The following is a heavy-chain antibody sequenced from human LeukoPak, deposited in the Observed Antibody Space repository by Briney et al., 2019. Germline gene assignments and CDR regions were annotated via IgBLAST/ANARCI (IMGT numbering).Heavy chain of an antibody. J-gene: IGHJ4*02. CDR3: ARDRPYYDFWRGYYFDY. CDR1: VGSLSSYY. V-gene: IGHV4-4*07. Sequence: SETLSLTRTVSVGSLSSYYWSWIRQPAGKGLEWIGRIYTSGSTNYNPSLKSRVTMSVDTSKNQFSLKLSSVTAADTAVYYCARDRPYYDFWRGYYFDYWGEGTLVTVSS. D-gene: IGHD3-3*01. CDR2: IYTSGST.